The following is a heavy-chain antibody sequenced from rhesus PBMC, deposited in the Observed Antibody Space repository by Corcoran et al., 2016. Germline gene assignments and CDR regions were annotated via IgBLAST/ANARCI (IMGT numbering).Heavy chain of an antibody. J-gene: IGHJ5-1*01. CDR3: ASPFERGRFEV. D-gene: IGHD3-34*01. Sequence: QVRLQESGPGLVKSSETLSLTCAVSGGSMSESSFWHWLRQPPGKGLDWIGKIYAKRGTAYNPSLKRRVTISKDASNNQFCLKITSVTAADTAVYYCASPFERGRFEVWGAGVLVTVSS. CDR2: IYAKRGT. V-gene: IGHV4S9*01. CDR1: GGSMSESSF.